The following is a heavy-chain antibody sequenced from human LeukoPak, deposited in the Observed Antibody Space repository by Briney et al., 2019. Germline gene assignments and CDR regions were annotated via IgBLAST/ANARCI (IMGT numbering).Heavy chain of an antibody. J-gene: IGHJ3*02. CDR1: GFTFSSYG. Sequence: GRSLRLSCAASGFTFSSYGMHWVRQAPGKGLEWVAVISYDGSNKYYADSVKGRFTISRDNSKNTLYLQMNSLRAEDTAVYYCAKPRTKTRDAFDIWGQGTMVTVSS. V-gene: IGHV3-30*18. CDR3: AKPRTKTRDAFDI. CDR2: ISYDGSNK. D-gene: IGHD1-1*01.